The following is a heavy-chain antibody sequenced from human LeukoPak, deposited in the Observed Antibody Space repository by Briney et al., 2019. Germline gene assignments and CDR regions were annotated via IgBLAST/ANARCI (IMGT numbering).Heavy chain of an antibody. D-gene: IGHD3-9*01. V-gene: IGHV3-21*01. J-gene: IGHJ4*02. CDR2: ISSGSSYI. Sequence: MAGGSLRLSCAASGFTFSGYSMNWVRQAPGKGLEWVSSISSGSSYIYYADSVKGRFTISRDNAKNSLYLQMNSLRAEDTAVYYCARGVVRYFDYWGQGALVTVSS. CDR1: GFTFSGYS. CDR3: ARGVVRYFDY.